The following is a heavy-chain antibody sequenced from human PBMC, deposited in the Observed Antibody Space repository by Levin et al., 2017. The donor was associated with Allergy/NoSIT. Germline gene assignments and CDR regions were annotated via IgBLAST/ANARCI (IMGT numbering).Heavy chain of an antibody. Sequence: SETLSLTCAVSGGSISTDNWWSWIRQPPGKGLEWLGEIYRSGDTNHNPSLRSRVTLSVDKSKNHFSLKLSSVTAAATAVYYCATVEGLFCSGVSCSYSFHYWGQGALVTVSS. J-gene: IGHJ4*02. CDR1: GGSISTDNW. V-gene: IGHV4-4*02. CDR3: ATVEGLFCSGVSCSYSFHY. CDR2: IYRSGDT. D-gene: IGHD3-9*01.